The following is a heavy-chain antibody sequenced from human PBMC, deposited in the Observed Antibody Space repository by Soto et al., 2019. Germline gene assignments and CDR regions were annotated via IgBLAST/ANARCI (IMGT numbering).Heavy chain of an antibody. V-gene: IGHV3-74*01. J-gene: IGHJ4*02. CDR3: ARVDYDFWSGLDY. Sequence: GGTLRLSCAASGFTFSSYWMHWVRQAPGKGLVWVSRINSDGSSTSYADSVKGRFTISRDNAKNTLYLQMNSLRAEDTAVYYCARVDYDFWSGLDYWGQGTLVTVS. D-gene: IGHD3-3*01. CDR1: GFTFSSYW. CDR2: INSDGSST.